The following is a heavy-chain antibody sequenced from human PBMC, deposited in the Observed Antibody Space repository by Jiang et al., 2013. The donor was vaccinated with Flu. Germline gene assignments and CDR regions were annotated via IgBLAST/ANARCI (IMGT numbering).Heavy chain of an antibody. CDR2: SITWEH. D-gene: IGHD3-22*01. J-gene: IGHJ4*02. V-gene: IGHV4-30-4*01. Sequence: SISSGDYYWSWDPPAPREGPGVGLGTSITWEHLLQPSLKSRVTISVDTSKNQFSLKLSSVTAADTAVYYCARVRGYYYDSSGYDYWGQGTLVTVSS. CDR3: ARVRGYYYDSSGYDY. CDR1: SISSGDYY.